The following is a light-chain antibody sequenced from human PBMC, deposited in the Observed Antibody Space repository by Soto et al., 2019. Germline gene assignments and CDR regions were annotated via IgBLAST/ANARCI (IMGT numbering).Light chain of an antibody. CDR1: QSVSSN. CDR2: GAS. Sequence: ETVMTQSPATLSVSPGERATLSCRASQSVSSNLAWYQQKAGQAPRLLIYGASTRATGIPARFSGSGSGTEFTLTISSLQSEDFAVYYCQHYNNWTLTFGGGTEVEIK. V-gene: IGKV3-15*01. CDR3: QHYNNWTLT. J-gene: IGKJ4*01.